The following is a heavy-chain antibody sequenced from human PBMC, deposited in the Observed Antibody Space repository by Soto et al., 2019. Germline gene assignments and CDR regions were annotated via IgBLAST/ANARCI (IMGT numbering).Heavy chain of an antibody. CDR2: ISAYNGNT. J-gene: IGHJ4*02. Sequence: GASVKVSCKASGYTFTSYGSRWVRQAPGQGLEWMGWISAYNGNTNYAQKLQGRVTMTTDTSTSTVYMELRSLRSDDTAVYYCARKESGYYVGYWGQGTLVTVSS. CDR1: GYTFTSYG. V-gene: IGHV1-18*01. D-gene: IGHD3-22*01. CDR3: ARKESGYYVGY.